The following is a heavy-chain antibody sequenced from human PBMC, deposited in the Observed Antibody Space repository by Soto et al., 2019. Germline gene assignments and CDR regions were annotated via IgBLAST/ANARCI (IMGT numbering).Heavy chain of an antibody. Sequence: EVQLVQSGAEVKKPGESLRISCKGFGDNFIDYWITWVRQTPGKGLEWMGRIDPTDSYRTYSPSFRGHVTISVDKSITTAYLQWNRLEASDTTVYYCARHRLRHTNYAMDVWGQGTTVTVSS. CDR1: GDNFIDYW. V-gene: IGHV5-10-1*03. CDR2: IDPTDSYR. D-gene: IGHD3-16*01. CDR3: ARHRLRHTNYAMDV. J-gene: IGHJ6*02.